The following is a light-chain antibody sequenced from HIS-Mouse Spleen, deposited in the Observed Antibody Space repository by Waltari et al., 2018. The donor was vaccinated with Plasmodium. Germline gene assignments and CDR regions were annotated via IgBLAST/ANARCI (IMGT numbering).Light chain of an antibody. CDR3: WSYAGSSTFVV. Sequence: QSALTQPASVSGSPGQSITISCTGTSSDVGSYNLVSWYQQHPGKAPKLIIEEGSKRPSGVSIRFSGSKSVNTASRTIAGRQGEDEADYYCWSYAGSSTFVVFGGGTKLTVL. CDR1: SSDVGSYNL. CDR2: EGS. V-gene: IGLV2-23*03. J-gene: IGLJ2*01.